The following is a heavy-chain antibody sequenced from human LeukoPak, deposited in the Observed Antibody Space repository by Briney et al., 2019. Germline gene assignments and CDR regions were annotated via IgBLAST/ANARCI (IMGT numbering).Heavy chain of an antibody. V-gene: IGHV1-8*03. CDR3: ARSYRQDYYYGMDV. CDR1: GYTFTSYD. Sequence: ASVKVSCKASGYTFTSYDINWVRQATGQGLEWMGWMNPNSSNTGYAQKFQGRVTITRNTSISTAYMELSSLRSEDTAVYYCARSYRQDYYYGMDVWGQGTTVTVSS. CDR2: MNPNSSNT. D-gene: IGHD5-18*01. J-gene: IGHJ6*02.